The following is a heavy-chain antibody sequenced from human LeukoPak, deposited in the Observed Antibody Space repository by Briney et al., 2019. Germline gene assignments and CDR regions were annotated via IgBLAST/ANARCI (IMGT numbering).Heavy chain of an antibody. J-gene: IGHJ3*02. CDR2: DYYSGSS. CDR3: ARDLKLDGSSGYYAFDI. V-gene: IGHV4-59*01. D-gene: IGHD3-22*01. Sequence: SETLSLTCTVSGGSITDYYWGWIRQPPGKGLEWIGYDYYSGSSNYIPSLKSRVTISVDTSKNQFSLKMSSVTAADTAVYYCARDLKLDGSSGYYAFDIWGQGTMVTVSS. CDR1: GGSITDYY.